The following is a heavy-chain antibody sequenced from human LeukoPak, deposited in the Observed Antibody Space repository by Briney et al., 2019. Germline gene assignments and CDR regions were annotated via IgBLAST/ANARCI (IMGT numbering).Heavy chain of an antibody. D-gene: IGHD6-13*01. V-gene: IGHV4-39*07. CDR2: IYYSGST. CDR1: GGSISSSSYY. Sequence: PSETLSLTCTVSGGSISSSSYYWGWIRQPPGKGLEWIGSIYYSGSTYYNPSLKSRVTMSVDTSKNQFSLKLSSVTPADTAVYYCARDRQQLVRGDYFDYWGQGTLVTVSS. J-gene: IGHJ4*02. CDR3: ARDRQQLVRGDYFDY.